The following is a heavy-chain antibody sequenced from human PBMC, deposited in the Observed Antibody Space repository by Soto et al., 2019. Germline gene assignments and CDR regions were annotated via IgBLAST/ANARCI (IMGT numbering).Heavy chain of an antibody. D-gene: IGHD3-3*01. Sequence: QVQLVQSGAEVKKPGSSVKFSCKASGGTFSSYAISWVRQAPGQGLEWMGGIIHIFGTANYAPKVQGRVTTTADKSTRTAYIELSSLRSEATAVNDWAREYMAHDFCRDPYDIDVSGQRTTVPDSS. CDR2: IIHIFGTA. CDR3: AREYMAHDFCRDPYDIDV. V-gene: IGHV1-69*06. CDR1: GGTFSSYA. J-gene: IGHJ6*02.